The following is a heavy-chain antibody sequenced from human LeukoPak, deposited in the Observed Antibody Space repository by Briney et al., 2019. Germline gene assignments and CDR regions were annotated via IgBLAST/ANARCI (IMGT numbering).Heavy chain of an antibody. J-gene: IGHJ4*02. V-gene: IGHV1-46*01. Sequence: ASVKVSCKASGYTFSGYYIHWVRQAPGQGLEWMGRINPSGGITTYAQKFQGRVTMTRDTSTSTVYMELSSLRSEDTAMYYCARDPAVSGKTYFFDYWGQGTLVTVCS. D-gene: IGHD6-19*01. CDR3: ARDPAVSGKTYFFDY. CDR1: GYTFSGYY. CDR2: INPSGGIT.